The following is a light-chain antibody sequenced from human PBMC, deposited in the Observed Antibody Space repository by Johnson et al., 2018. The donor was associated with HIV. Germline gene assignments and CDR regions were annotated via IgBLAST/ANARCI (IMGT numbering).Light chain of an antibody. CDR2: ENN. Sequence: QSVLTQPPSVSAAPVQKVTISCSASNSNIVNIYISWHQQLPGAAPKLLIYENNQRPSGIPDRFSGSKSGTSATLGITGLQTGDEADYYCGTWDSSLSAGGVFGTGTKVTVL. J-gene: IGLJ1*01. CDR3: GTWDSSLSAGGV. V-gene: IGLV1-51*02. CDR1: NSNIVNIY.